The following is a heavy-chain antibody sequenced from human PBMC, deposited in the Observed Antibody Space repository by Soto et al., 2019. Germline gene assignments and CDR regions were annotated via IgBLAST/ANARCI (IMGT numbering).Heavy chain of an antibody. CDR3: ARVKLEGLPGRGGAFDI. V-gene: IGHV3-33*01. CDR1: GFTFSSYG. CDR2: IWYDGSNK. J-gene: IGHJ3*02. D-gene: IGHD5-12*01. Sequence: PGGSVRLSCAASGFTFSSYGMHWVRQAPGKGQEWVAVIWYDGSNKYYADSVKGRFTISRDNSKNTLYLQMNSLRAEDTAVYYCARVKLEGLPGRGGAFDIWGQGTMVTVSS.